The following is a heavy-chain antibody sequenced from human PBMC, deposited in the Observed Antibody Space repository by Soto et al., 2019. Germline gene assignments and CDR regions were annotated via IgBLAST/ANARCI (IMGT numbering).Heavy chain of an antibody. CDR3: AREYSSSPEDWFDP. V-gene: IGHV4-34*01. D-gene: IGHD6-13*01. Sequence: QVQLQQGGAGLLKPSETLSLTCAVYGGSFSGYYWRWIRQPPGKGLEWIGEINHSGSTNYNPSLKSRVTISVYTSKNQFSLKLSSVTAADTAVYYCAREYSSSPEDWFDPWGQGTLVTVSS. J-gene: IGHJ5*02. CDR2: INHSGST. CDR1: GGSFSGYY.